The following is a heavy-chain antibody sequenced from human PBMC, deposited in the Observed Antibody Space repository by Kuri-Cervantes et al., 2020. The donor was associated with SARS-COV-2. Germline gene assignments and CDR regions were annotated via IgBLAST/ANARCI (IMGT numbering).Heavy chain of an antibody. CDR2: SNPVVRTK. V-gene: IGHV1-69*05. J-gene: IGHJ4*02. CDR1: GDTFWNYA. Sequence: SVKVSCKASGDTFWNYAISWVRQAPGQGLQWMGGSNPVVRTKHYAQRFQGRLTISTDEPTTTVSMELRSLRSEDTAIYYCARGTTFGMVIDYFDSWGQGTLVTVSS. D-gene: IGHD3-3*01. CDR3: ARGTTFGMVIDYFDS.